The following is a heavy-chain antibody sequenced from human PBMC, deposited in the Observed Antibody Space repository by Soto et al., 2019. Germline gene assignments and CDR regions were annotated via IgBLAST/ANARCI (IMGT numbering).Heavy chain of an antibody. CDR3: ARDGAAAGPDFYY. CDR1: GFTFSTYS. V-gene: IGHV3-48*02. J-gene: IGHJ4*02. D-gene: IGHD6-13*01. CDR2: ISGSSSSI. Sequence: EVQLVESGGGLVQPGGSLRLSCAASGFTFSTYSMIWVRQAPGMGLEWVSYISGSSSSIYYADSVKGRFTISRDNAKNSLYLQMNSLRDEDTAVYYCARDGAAAGPDFYYWGQGTLVTVSS.